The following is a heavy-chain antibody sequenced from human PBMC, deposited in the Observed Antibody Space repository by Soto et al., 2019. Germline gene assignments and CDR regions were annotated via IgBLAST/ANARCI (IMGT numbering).Heavy chain of an antibody. J-gene: IGHJ5*02. D-gene: IGHD6-19*01. CDR1: GGSVSSGSYH. V-gene: IGHV4-61*01. Sequence: QVQLQESGPGLVKPSETLSLTCTVSGGSVSSGSYHWGWIRQPPGKGLEWIGYIYHSGSTNYNPSLKSLVTMSVDTSKHQFSLSLTSVTAADTAVYYCARLSVAWFDPWGQGTLVTVAS. CDR2: IYHSGST. CDR3: ARLSVAWFDP.